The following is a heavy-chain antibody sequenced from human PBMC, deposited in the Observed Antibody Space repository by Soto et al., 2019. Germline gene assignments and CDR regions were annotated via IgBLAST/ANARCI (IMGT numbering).Heavy chain of an antibody. CDR1: GGTFSSYT. Sequence: SVKVSCKASGGTFSSYTISWVRQAPGQGLEWMGRIIPILGIANYAQKFQGRVTITADKSTSTAYMELSSLRSEDTAVYYCARAVAGTAARDYWGQGTLVTVSS. CDR2: IIPILGIA. CDR3: ARAVAGTAARDY. J-gene: IGHJ4*02. V-gene: IGHV1-69*02. D-gene: IGHD6-19*01.